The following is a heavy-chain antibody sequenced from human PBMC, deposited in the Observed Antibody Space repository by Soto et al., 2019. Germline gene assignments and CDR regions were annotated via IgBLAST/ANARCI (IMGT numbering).Heavy chain of an antibody. CDR1: GYTFTSYA. D-gene: IGHD6-19*01. CDR3: ASVLRGWYWLAY. J-gene: IGHJ4*02. V-gene: IGHV1-3*01. CDR2: INAGNGNT. Sequence: ASVKVSCKASGYTFTSYAMHWVRQAPGQRLEWMGWINAGNGNTKYSQKFQGRVTITRDTSASTAYMELSSLRSEDTAVYYCASVLRGWYWLAYGGKGILVTVSS.